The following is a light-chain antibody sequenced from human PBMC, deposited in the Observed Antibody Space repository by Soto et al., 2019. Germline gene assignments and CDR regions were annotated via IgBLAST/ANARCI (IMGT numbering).Light chain of an antibody. V-gene: IGKV3-20*01. Sequence: EIVLTQSPGTLSLSPGERATLSCRASQCVSSSYLAWYQQKPGQAPRLLIYDASSRATGLPDRFSGSGSGTDFTLTISRLEPEDFAVYYCQQYADSPITFGPGTKVDVK. CDR2: DAS. CDR1: QCVSSSY. J-gene: IGKJ3*01. CDR3: QQYADSPIT.